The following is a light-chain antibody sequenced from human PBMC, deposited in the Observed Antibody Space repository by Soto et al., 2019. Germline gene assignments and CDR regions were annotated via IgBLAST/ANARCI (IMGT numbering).Light chain of an antibody. CDR3: QQRSNWPP. CDR2: XAS. J-gene: IGKJ3*01. CDR1: KSVTMY. Sequence: EIVLTQSPDTPFLSLGERATLSXRASKSVTMYLSWYQQRPGQAPRXXFYXASSRATGIPARFSGSGCGTDFTLTISSLEPEDVEVYCCQQRSNWPPFGPGTKVDIK. V-gene: IGKV3-11*01.